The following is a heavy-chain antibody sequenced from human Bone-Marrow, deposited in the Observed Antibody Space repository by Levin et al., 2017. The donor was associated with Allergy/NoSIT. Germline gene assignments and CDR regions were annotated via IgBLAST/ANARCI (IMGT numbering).Heavy chain of an antibody. V-gene: IGHV1-18*01. CDR3: ARDPVGDVVLMGVMDV. CDR1: GYSFTTYG. Sequence: ASVKVSCKASGYSFTTYGISWVRQAPGQGLEWMGWISTYNDNTNYAQKFQDRVTMTTETSTSTVYMEMRSLRSDDTAVYYCARDPVGDVVLMGVMDVWGQGTTVTVSS. CDR2: ISTYNDNT. J-gene: IGHJ6*02. D-gene: IGHD2-8*01.